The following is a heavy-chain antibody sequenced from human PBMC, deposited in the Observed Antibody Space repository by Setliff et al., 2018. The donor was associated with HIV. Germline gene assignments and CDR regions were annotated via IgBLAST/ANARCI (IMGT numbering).Heavy chain of an antibody. CDR3: ARDLKRPNSNFWGGYPIPFDS. D-gene: IGHD3-3*01. Sequence: ASVKVSCKASGYTFNNYAMNWVRQAPGQGLELMGWINTNTWNPTYAQGFTGRFVFSLDTSVSTAYLQISSLKAEDTAVYFCARDLKRPNSNFWGGYPIPFDSWGQGTLVTVSS. J-gene: IGHJ4*02. V-gene: IGHV7-4-1*02. CDR2: INTNTWNP. CDR1: GYTFNNYA.